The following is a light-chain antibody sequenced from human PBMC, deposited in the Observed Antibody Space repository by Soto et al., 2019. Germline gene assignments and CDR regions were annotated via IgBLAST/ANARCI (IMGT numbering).Light chain of an antibody. CDR1: QNVSTY. CDR2: DAS. V-gene: IGKV3-11*01. Sequence: EIVLTQSPATLSLSPGERATLSCRASQNVSTYLAWYQQKPGQAPRLLIYDASNRATGIPARFSGSGSGTDFTLTISSLEPEEFAVYYCQQRANWPLLTFGGGTKVEIK. J-gene: IGKJ4*01. CDR3: QQRANWPLLT.